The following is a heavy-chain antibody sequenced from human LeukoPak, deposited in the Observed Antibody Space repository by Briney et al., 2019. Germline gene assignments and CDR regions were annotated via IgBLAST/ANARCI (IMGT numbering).Heavy chain of an antibody. J-gene: IGHJ4*02. D-gene: IGHD2-2*01. V-gene: IGHV3-30*18. CDR2: ISYDGSNK. Sequence: GRSLRLSCAASGFTFSSYGMHWVRQAPGKGLEWVAVISYDGSNKYYADSVKGRFTISRDNSKNTLYLQMNSLRAEDTAVYYCAKDARRYCSSTSCQTGYFDYWGQGTLVTVSS. CDR3: AKDARRYCSSTSCQTGYFDY. CDR1: GFTFSSYG.